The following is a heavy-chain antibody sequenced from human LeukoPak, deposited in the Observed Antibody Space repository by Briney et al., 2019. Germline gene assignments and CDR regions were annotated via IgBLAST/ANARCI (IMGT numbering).Heavy chain of an antibody. CDR3: AREIGRGYDSSGYY. D-gene: IGHD3-22*01. CDR2: MNPNSGNT. V-gene: IGHV1-8*03. J-gene: IGHJ4*02. Sequence: GASVKVSCKASGYTFTSYDINWVRQATGQGLEWMGWMNPNSGNTGYAQKFQGRVTITRNTSISTAYMELSSLRSEDTAVYYCAREIGRGYDSSGYYWGQGTLFAVSS. CDR1: GYTFTSYD.